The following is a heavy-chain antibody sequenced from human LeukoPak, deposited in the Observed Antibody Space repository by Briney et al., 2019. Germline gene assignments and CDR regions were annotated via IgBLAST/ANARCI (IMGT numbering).Heavy chain of an antibody. CDR3: ARDWGVGGRPGYMDV. CDR2: IYYSGNN. V-gene: IGHV4-59*01. Sequence: SETLSLTCTVSGGSISNKYWSWIRQPPGKGLQWIGYIYYSGNNNYNPSLKSRVTILVDTSKNQVSLKLSSVAAADTAVYFCARDWGVGGRPGYMDVWGKGTTVTVSS. CDR1: GGSISNKY. D-gene: IGHD6-6*01. J-gene: IGHJ6*03.